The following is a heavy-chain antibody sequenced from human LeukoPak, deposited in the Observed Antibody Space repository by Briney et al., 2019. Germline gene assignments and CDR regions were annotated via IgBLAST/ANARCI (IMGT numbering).Heavy chain of an antibody. V-gene: IGHV1-18*01. CDR1: GYIFTSYG. CDR3: AKVISVATGKYYFDY. J-gene: IGHJ4*02. Sequence: ASVKVSCKASGYIFTSYGISWVRQAPGQGLGWMGWISIYNGKTNYAQKFRGRGTMTTDTSTSTAFMELRRLRSDDTAVYYCAKVISVATGKYYFDYWGQGTLVTVSS. CDR2: ISIYNGKT. D-gene: IGHD5-12*01.